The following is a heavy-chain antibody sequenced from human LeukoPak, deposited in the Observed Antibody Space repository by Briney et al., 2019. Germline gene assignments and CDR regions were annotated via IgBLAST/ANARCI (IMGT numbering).Heavy chain of an antibody. Sequence: GSLRLSCAASGFTFSSYWMSWVRQAPGKGLEWVANIKQDGSEKYYVDSVKGRFTISRDSAKNSLYLQMNSLRAEDTAVYYCARDQGYSPYYYYMDVWGKGTTVTVSS. D-gene: IGHD4-11*01. J-gene: IGHJ6*03. V-gene: IGHV3-7*01. CDR3: ARDQGYSPYYYYMDV. CDR1: GFTFSSYW. CDR2: IKQDGSEK.